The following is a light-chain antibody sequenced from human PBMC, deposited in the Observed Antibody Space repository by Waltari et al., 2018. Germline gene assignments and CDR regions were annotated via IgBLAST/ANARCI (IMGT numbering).Light chain of an antibody. CDR3: SSYAGSNNLV. J-gene: IGLJ2*01. V-gene: IGLV2-8*01. Sequence: QSALTQPPSASGSPGQSVTISCTGTSSDVGGYNYVPWYQQHPVKAPKLIIYEVSTRPSGVPDRFSGSKSGNTASLTVSGLQAEDEADYYCSSYAGSNNLVFGGGTKLTVL. CDR2: EVS. CDR1: SSDVGGYNY.